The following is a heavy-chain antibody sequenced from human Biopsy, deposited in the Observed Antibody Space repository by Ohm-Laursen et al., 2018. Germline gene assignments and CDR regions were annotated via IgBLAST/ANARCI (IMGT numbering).Heavy chain of an antibody. CDR1: TGTFNSYG. Sequence: SSVKVSCEPPTGTFNSYGIIWVRQAPGQGLEWMGRIIPILRTTAYAQTFLGRVTITADSPTSTVDMELTSLTSDDTAVYFCAREAIGYQLPCDDWGQGTLVTVSS. D-gene: IGHD2-2*01. CDR3: AREAIGYQLPCDD. J-gene: IGHJ4*02. V-gene: IGHV1-69*11. CDR2: IIPILRTT.